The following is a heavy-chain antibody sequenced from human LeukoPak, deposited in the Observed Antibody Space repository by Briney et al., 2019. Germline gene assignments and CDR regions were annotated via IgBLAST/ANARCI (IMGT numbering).Heavy chain of an antibody. V-gene: IGHV3-23*01. CDR1: GFTFSSHA. Sequence: GGSLRLSCAASGFTFSSHAMSWGRQAPGKGLEWVSSISGSGGATYYADSVKGRFTISRDNSKNTLHLQMNSLRAEDTAVYYCAKQVGLGPNFDYWGQGTLVTVSS. J-gene: IGHJ4*02. CDR2: ISGSGGAT. D-gene: IGHD3-16*01. CDR3: AKQVGLGPNFDY.